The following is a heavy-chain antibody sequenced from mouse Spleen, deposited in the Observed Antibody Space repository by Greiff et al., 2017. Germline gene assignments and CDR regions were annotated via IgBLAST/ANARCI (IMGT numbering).Heavy chain of an antibody. CDR2: IYPGNSDT. J-gene: IGHJ2*01. CDR3: TKKRASYCLDY. V-gene: IGHV1-5*01. D-gene: IGHD3-3*01. CDR1: GYTFTSYW. Sequence: SGTVLARPGASVKMSCKASGYTFTSYWMHWVKQRPGQGLEWIGAIYPGNSDTNYNQKFKGKAKLTAVTSTSTAYMELSSLTNEDSAVYYCTKKRASYCLDYWGQGTTLTGSS.